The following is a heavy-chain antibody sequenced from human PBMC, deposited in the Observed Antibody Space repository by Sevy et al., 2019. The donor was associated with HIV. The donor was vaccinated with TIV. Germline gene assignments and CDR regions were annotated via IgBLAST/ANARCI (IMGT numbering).Heavy chain of an antibody. CDR3: ARVRERPYGMDV. CDR2: RNPNSGNT. D-gene: IGHD1-26*01. CDR1: GYTFTSYD. Sequence: ASVKVSCKASGYTFTSYDINWVRQATGQGLEWMGWRNPNSGNTGYAQKFQGRVTMTRNTSISTAYMELSSLRSEDTAVYYCARVRERPYGMDVWGQGTTVTVSS. V-gene: IGHV1-8*01. J-gene: IGHJ6*02.